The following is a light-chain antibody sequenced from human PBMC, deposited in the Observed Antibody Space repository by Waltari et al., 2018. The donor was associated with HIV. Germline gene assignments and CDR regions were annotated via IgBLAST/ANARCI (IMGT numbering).Light chain of an antibody. CDR1: NIGSKS. V-gene: IGLV3-21*02. CDR3: QVWDSSSDHVV. J-gene: IGLJ2*01. Sequence: SYVLTQPPSVSVAPGQTARITCGGNNIGSKSVHWYQQKPGQAPVLVVYDDSDRPSGIPWRFSGSNSGNTATLNISRVEAVDEADYYCQVWDSSSDHVVFGGGTKLTVL. CDR2: DDS.